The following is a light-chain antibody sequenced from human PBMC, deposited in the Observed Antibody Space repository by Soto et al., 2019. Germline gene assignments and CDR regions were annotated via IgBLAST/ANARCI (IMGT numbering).Light chain of an antibody. CDR1: QTVDGD. CDR3: LYYYGWPRT. J-gene: IGKJ1*01. V-gene: IGKV3-15*01. Sequence: VVMTQSPASLAVSPGERVTLACRASQTVDGDVAWYQQKPGQAPRLLISGASTRAAGIPDRFSGSGSGTEFTLTITSLQSDDFAVYFGLYYYGWPRTFGRGTRVEN. CDR2: GAS.